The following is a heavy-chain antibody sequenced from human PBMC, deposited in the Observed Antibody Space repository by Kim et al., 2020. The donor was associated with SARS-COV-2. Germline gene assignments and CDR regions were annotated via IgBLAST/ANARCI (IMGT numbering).Heavy chain of an antibody. CDR2: ISSSGSTI. CDR3: ARDSTASHPDIVVVPAAIGPPGYYGMDV. V-gene: IGHV3-48*03. D-gene: IGHD2-2*01. CDR1: GFTFSSHE. Sequence: GGSLRLSCAASGFTFSSHEMNWVRQAPGKGLEWVSYISSSGSTIYYADSVKGRFTISRDNAKNSLYLQMNSLRAEDTAVYYCARDSTASHPDIVVVPAAIGPPGYYGMDVWGQGTTVTVSS. J-gene: IGHJ6*02.